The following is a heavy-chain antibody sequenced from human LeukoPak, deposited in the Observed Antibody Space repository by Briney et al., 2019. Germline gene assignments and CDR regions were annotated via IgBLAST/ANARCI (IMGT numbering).Heavy chain of an antibody. Sequence: RWASVKVSCKVSGYTLTELSMHWVRQAPGKGLEWMGGFDPEDGETFYAEKFQGRVTMTEDTSADTAYMELSSLSSEDTAVYYCATDLRFGGIDYWAREPWSPSPQ. CDR3: ATDLRFGGIDY. CDR1: GYTLTELS. V-gene: IGHV1-24*01. CDR2: FDPEDGET. D-gene: IGHD3-16*01. J-gene: IGHJ4*02.